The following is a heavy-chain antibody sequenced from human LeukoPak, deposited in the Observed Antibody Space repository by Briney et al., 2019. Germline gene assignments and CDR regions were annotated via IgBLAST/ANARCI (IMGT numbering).Heavy chain of an antibody. CDR2: ISYDGSNK. CDR1: GFTFSSYG. V-gene: IGHV3-30*18. J-gene: IGHJ4*02. CDR3: AKSYYGSGSYGPSDY. D-gene: IGHD3-10*01. Sequence: GSLRLSCAASGFTFSSYGMHWVRQAPGKGLEWVAVISYDGSNKYYADSVKGRFTISRDNSKNTLYLQMNSLRAEDTAVYYCAKSYYGSGSYGPSDYWGQGTLVTVSS.